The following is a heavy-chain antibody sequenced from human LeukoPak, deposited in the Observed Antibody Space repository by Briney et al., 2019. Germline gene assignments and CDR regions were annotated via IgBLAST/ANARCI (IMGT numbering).Heavy chain of an antibody. Sequence: SVKVSCKASGGTFSSYAISGGRQGPGQGLEGMGGIIPIFGTANYAQKFQGRVTITADESTSTAYMELSSLRSEDTAVYYCARDRDTGPPFDYWGQGTLVTVSS. CDR1: GGTFSSYA. D-gene: IGHD5-18*01. CDR2: IIPIFGTA. J-gene: IGHJ4*02. CDR3: ARDRDTGPPFDY. V-gene: IGHV1-69*13.